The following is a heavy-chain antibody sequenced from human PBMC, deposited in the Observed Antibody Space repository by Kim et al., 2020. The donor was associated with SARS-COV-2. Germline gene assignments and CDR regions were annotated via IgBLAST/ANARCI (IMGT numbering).Heavy chain of an antibody. CDR2: IHHSGST. CDR3: ARGPPRGYCGSGSCSIWLAS. CDR1: SDSVSSTNW. J-gene: IGHJ5*01. Sequence: SETLSLTCAVSSDSVSSTNWWNCVRQPPGKGLEWIVEIHHSGSTNYNPSFKSRVSMSLDKSKNQFSLKMTSVTAAATAVYYCARGPPRGYCGSGSCSIWLASWGKGALVTVAS. V-gene: IGHV4-4*02. D-gene: IGHD2-15*01.